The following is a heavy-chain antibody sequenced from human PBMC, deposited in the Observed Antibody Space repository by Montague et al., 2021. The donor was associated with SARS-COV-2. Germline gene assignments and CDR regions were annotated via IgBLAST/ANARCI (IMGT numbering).Heavy chain of an antibody. CDR3: ARQGRISMVRLNWFDP. D-gene: IGHD3-10*01. V-gene: IGHV4-39*01. J-gene: IGHJ5*02. Sequence: SDTVSLTSTVSGGSISSSSYYWGWIREPPGKGLEWIGSIYYSGSTYYNPSLKSRVTISVDTSKNQFSLKLSSVTAADTAVYYCARQGRISMVRLNWFDPWGQGTLVTVSS. CDR2: IYYSGST. CDR1: GGSISSSSYY.